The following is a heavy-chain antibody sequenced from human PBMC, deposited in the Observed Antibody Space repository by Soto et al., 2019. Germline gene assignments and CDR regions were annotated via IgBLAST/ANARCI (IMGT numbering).Heavy chain of an antibody. Sequence: GGSLRLSCVASGFTFSSHDMHWVRQATGRGPEWVSAIGSDGGTYYLGSVKGRFTISRDNAKNSLYLQMNSLRAEDTAVYYCARDPGWDGAFDIWGQGTMVTVSS. CDR1: GFTFSSHD. J-gene: IGHJ3*02. CDR2: IGSDGGT. V-gene: IGHV3-13*01. D-gene: IGHD1-26*01. CDR3: ARDPGWDGAFDI.